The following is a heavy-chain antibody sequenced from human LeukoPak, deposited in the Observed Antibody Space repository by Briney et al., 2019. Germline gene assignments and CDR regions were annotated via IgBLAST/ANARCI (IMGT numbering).Heavy chain of an antibody. V-gene: IGHV5-51*01. J-gene: IGHJ4*02. CDR2: IYPGDSDT. Sequence: GESLKISCQGSGYSFTSYWIGWVRQMPGKGLEWMGIIYPGDSDTRYSPSFQGQVTISADKSISTAYLQWSSLKASDTAMFYCARLLYGDYSHYFDYCGQGTLVTASS. CDR1: GYSFTSYW. D-gene: IGHD4-17*01. CDR3: ARLLYGDYSHYFDY.